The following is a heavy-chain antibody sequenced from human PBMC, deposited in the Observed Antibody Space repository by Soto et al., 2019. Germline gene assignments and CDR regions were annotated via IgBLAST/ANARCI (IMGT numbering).Heavy chain of an antibody. V-gene: IGHV3-21*01. CDR3: ASRDTARIQIAGY. J-gene: IGHJ4*02. CDR1: GFSIRSYS. D-gene: IGHD5-18*01. CDR2: ISSSVFYI. Sequence: GGSLRLSCAASGFSIRSYSMNWVRQAPGKGLEWVSSISSSVFYIYYEDSGRGRFAISRDSAKTSIFLQMNSLTFEDMVIFYCASRDTARIQIAGYGGQEIQVTVSS.